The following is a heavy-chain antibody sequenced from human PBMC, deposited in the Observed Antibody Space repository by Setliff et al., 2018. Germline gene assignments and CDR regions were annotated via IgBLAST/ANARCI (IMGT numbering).Heavy chain of an antibody. J-gene: IGHJ4*02. Sequence: GGSLRLSCKVSGFTFNSYEMNWVRQAPGKGLEWLSYISSSSTTIYYADSVKGRFTISRDNAKNSLYLQMNSLRAEDTAVYYCARDGGEYWGQGTLVTVS. CDR3: ARDGGEY. CDR2: ISSSSTTI. CDR1: GFTFNSYE. V-gene: IGHV3-48*03. D-gene: IGHD3-16*01.